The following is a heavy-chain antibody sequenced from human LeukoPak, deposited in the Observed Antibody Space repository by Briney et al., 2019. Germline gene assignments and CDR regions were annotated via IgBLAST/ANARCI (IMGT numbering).Heavy chain of an antibody. J-gene: IGHJ3*02. CDR2: IRSKANSYAT. CDR1: GFTFSGSA. D-gene: IGHD3-10*01. Sequence: PGGSLRLSCAASGFTFSGSAMHWVRQASGEGLEWVGRIRSKANSYATAYAASVKGRFNISRDDSKNTAYLQMNSLKTEDTAVYYCTSQNVLLWFGELLQDAFDIWGQGTMVTVSS. V-gene: IGHV3-73*01. CDR3: TSQNVLLWFGELLQDAFDI.